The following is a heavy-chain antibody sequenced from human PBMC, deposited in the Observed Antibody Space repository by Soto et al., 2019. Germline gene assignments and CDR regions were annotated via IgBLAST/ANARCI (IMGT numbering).Heavy chain of an antibody. Sequence: SETLSLTCTVSGGSISSCGYYWSLIRQHPGKGLEWIGYIYYSGSTYYNPSLKSRVTISVDTSKNQFSLKLSSVTAADTAVYYCARGGDILTGPHESSDFDYWGQGTLVTVSS. CDR2: IYYSGST. CDR1: GGSISSCGYY. CDR3: ARGGDILTGPHESSDFDY. V-gene: IGHV4-31*03. J-gene: IGHJ4*02. D-gene: IGHD3-9*01.